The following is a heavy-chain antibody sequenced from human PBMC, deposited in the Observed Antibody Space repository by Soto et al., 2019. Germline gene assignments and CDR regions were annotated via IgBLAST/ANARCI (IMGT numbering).Heavy chain of an antibody. CDR1: GGTFSSYA. CDR3: AGSFKYGSGTFDAFDI. V-gene: IGHV1-69*13. CDR2: IIPIFGTT. Sequence: SVKVSCKASGGTFSSYAISWVRQAPGQGLEWMGGIIPIFGTTNYAEKFRGRVSITADESTSTAYVELSSLRSEDTAVYYCAGSFKYGSGTFDAFDIWGQVTMVPVSS. D-gene: IGHD3-10*01. J-gene: IGHJ3*02.